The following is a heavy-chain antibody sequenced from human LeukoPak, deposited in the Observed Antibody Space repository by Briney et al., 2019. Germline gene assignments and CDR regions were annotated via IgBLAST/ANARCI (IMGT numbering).Heavy chain of an antibody. J-gene: IGHJ6*03. CDR3: AREKGSGYYYYYYYMDV. D-gene: IGHD3-3*01. V-gene: IGHV4-39*07. CDR2: IYYSGST. CDR1: GGSISSSSYY. Sequence: SETLSLTCTVSGGSISSSSYYWGWIRQPPGKGLEWIGSIYYSGSTYYNPSLKSRVTMSVDTSKNQFSLKLSSVTAADTAVYYCAREKGSGYYYYYYYMDVWGKGTTVTVSS.